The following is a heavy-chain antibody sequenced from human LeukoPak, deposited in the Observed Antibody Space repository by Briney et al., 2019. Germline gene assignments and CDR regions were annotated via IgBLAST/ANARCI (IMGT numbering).Heavy chain of an antibody. CDR1: GFTFSVYS. CDR2: ITSRSSNI. D-gene: IGHD4-23*01. J-gene: IGHJ3*02. Sequence: GGSLRLSCAASGFTFSVYSMNWVRQAPGKGLEWVSSITSRSSNIYYADSVKGRFTIFRDNAKNSLYLQMNSLRAEDTAVYYCVTDYGGSSGAFDIWGQGTMVTVSS. CDR3: VTDYGGSSGAFDI. V-gene: IGHV3-21*01.